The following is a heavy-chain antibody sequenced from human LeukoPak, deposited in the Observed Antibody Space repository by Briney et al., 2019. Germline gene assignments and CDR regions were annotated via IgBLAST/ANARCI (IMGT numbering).Heavy chain of an antibody. CDR2: INPNSDAT. V-gene: IGHV1-2*02. CDR1: RYTFTADY. CDR3: ARDQNYYDSTSYYGMDY. Sequence: ASVKVSCKASRYTFTADYMHWVRQAPGQGLEWMGWINPNSDATNYAQKFQDRVTMTRDTFISTAYMELSRLRSDDTALYYCARDQNYYDSTSYYGMDYWGQGTLVTVAS. D-gene: IGHD3-22*01. J-gene: IGHJ4*02.